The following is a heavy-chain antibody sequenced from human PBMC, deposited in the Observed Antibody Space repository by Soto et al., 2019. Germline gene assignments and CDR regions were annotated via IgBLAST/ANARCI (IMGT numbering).Heavy chain of an antibody. J-gene: IGHJ5*02. CDR3: ARAPQVPSDQTNWFDP. Sequence: SETLSLTCTVSGGSISSSSYYWGWIRQPPGKGLEWIGSIYYSGSTYYNQSLKSRVTISVDTSKNQFSLKLSSVTAADTAVYYCARAPQVPSDQTNWFDPWGQGTLVTVSS. CDR2: IYYSGST. CDR1: GGSISSSSYY. V-gene: IGHV4-39*01.